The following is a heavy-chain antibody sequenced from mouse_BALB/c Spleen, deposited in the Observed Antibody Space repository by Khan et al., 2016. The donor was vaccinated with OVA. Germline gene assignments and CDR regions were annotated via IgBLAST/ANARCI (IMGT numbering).Heavy chain of an antibody. V-gene: IGHV14-1*02. Sequence: EVQLQQSGAELVRPGALVKLSCKASGFNIKDYYMHWVKQRPEQGLVWIGRIEPENGDTIYDPKFQGKASITSDTSSNTAYLQLSSLTSEDTAVYYCVRDGYSPWFAYWGQGTLVTVSA. CDR3: VRDGYSPWFAY. CDR2: IEPENGDT. CDR1: GFNIKDYY. J-gene: IGHJ3*01. D-gene: IGHD2-3*01.